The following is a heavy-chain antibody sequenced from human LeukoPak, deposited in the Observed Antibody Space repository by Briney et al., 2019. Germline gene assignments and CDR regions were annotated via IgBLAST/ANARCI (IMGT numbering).Heavy chain of an antibody. CDR3: ARGELATIFDY. D-gene: IGHD5-24*01. J-gene: IGHJ4*02. V-gene: IGHV5-51*01. CDR2: INPGDSGT. CDR1: GSSFTSYW. Sequence: GESLQISCKGSGSSFTSYWIGWVRQMPGKGLEWMGIINPGDSGTRYSPSFQGQVTISADKSIATAYLQWSSLKASDTAMYYCARGELATIFDYWGQGTLVTVSS.